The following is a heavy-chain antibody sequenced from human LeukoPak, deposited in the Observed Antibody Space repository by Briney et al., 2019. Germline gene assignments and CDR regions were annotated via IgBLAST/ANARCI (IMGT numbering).Heavy chain of an antibody. CDR2: IRGKIDDGAT. CDR1: GLTFSNVW. CDR3: TTGLGAVTTVGVDDY. D-gene: IGHD4-17*01. V-gene: IGHV3-15*01. J-gene: IGHJ4*02. Sequence: PGESLRFSCVVSGLTFSNVWMSWVRQAPGKGLEWVGRIRGKIDDGATDYAAPVKDRFTISRDDSKNTLYLEMNSLKTEDTAVYYCTTGLGAVTTVGVDDYWGQGTLVTVSS.